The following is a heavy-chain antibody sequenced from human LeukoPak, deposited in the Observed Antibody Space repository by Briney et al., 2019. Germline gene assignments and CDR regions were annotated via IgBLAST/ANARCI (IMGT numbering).Heavy chain of an antibody. CDR3: AKDRIAAAGPLECFDY. J-gene: IGHJ4*02. Sequence: PGGSLRLSREASAFTFSSYAMSWVRQAPGKGLEWVSAISGSGGSTYYADSVKGRFTISRDNSKNTLYLQMNSLRAEDTAVYYCAKDRIAAAGPLECFDYWGQGTLVTVSS. CDR2: ISGSGGST. V-gene: IGHV3-23*01. D-gene: IGHD6-13*01. CDR1: AFTFSSYA.